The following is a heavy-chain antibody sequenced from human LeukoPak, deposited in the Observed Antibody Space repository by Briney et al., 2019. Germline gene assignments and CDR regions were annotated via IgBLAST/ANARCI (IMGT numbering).Heavy chain of an antibody. CDR2: INPNSGGT. D-gene: IGHD2-15*01. V-gene: IGHV1-2*02. Sequence: ASVKVSCKASGYTFTGYYMHWVRQATGQGLEWMGWINPNSGGTNYAQKFQGRITMTRDTSISTAYMELSRLRSDDTAVYYCARRLDCSGGSCYTPDFDYWGQGTLVTVSS. J-gene: IGHJ4*02. CDR1: GYTFTGYY. CDR3: ARRLDCSGGSCYTPDFDY.